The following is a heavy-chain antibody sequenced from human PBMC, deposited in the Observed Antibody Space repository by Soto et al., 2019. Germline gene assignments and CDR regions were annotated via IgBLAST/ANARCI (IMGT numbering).Heavy chain of an antibody. CDR2: IIPIFGTS. CDR3: ACGIAVDADWVNWFEP. V-gene: IGHV1-69*01. J-gene: IGHJ5*02. Sequence: QVQLVQSGAEVKKPGSSVKVSCKASGGTFSSYAISWVRQAPGQGLEWMGGIIPIFGTSNYAQKFQGRVTITEDESTRTAYMELSSMRSEDTAVYYCACGIAVDADWVNWFEPWGQGTLVTVSS. D-gene: IGHD6-19*01. CDR1: GGTFSSYA.